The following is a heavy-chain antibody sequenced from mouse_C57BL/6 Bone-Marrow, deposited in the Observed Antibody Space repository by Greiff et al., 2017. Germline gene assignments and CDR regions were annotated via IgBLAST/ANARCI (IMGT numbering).Heavy chain of an antibody. V-gene: IGHV1-54*01. J-gene: IGHJ3*01. CDR2: INPGSGGT. CDR1: GYAFTNYL. CDR3: ARSGIYYGNYAGFAY. Sequence: QVQLHQSGAELVRPGTSVKVSCKASGYAFTNYLIEWVKQRPGQGLEWIGVINPGSGGTNYNEKFKGKATLTADKSSSTAYMQLSSLTSEDSAVYFGARSGIYYGNYAGFAYWGQGTLVTVSA. D-gene: IGHD2-1*01.